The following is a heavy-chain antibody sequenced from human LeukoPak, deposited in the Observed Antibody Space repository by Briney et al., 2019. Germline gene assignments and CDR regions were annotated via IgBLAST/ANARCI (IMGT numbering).Heavy chain of an antibody. V-gene: IGHV3-7*01. D-gene: IGHD2-2*01. Sequence: PGGSLRLSCAASGLAFSNCWMSWVRQAPGKGPEWVANIKQDGSDKYYVDSVKGRFTISRDNAKNSVYLQMNSLRVEETAVYYCLGLDGQLLSVFDYWGQGTLVTVSS. CDR2: IKQDGSDK. J-gene: IGHJ4*02. CDR1: GLAFSNCW. CDR3: LGLDGQLLSVFDY.